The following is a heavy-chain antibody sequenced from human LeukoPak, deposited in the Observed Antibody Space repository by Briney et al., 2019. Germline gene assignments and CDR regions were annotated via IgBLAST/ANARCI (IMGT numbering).Heavy chain of an antibody. CDR2: ISWNSGSI. V-gene: IGHV3-9*01. Sequence: GGSLRLSCAASGFTFDDYAMHWVRQAPGKGLEWVSGISWNSGSIGYADSVKGRFTISRDNAKNSLYLQMNSLRAEDTAVYYCARARSLYYYGSGSLKGCMDVWGKGTTVTVSS. CDR3: ARARSLYYYGSGSLKGCMDV. CDR1: GFTFDDYA. D-gene: IGHD3-10*01. J-gene: IGHJ6*03.